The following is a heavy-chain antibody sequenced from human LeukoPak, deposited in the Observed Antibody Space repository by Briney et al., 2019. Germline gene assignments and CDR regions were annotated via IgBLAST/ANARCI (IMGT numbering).Heavy chain of an antibody. J-gene: IGHJ4*02. Sequence: SQTLSLTCTLSGGSISSGSYYWSWIRQPAGKGLEWIGRIYTSGSTNYNPSLKSRVTISVETSKNQFSLKLSSVSAAKTAVYYCASGNYYDSSGYYGLGYWGQGTLVTVSS. CDR2: IYTSGST. V-gene: IGHV4-61*02. CDR1: GGSISSGSYY. CDR3: ASGNYYDSSGYYGLGY. D-gene: IGHD3-22*01.